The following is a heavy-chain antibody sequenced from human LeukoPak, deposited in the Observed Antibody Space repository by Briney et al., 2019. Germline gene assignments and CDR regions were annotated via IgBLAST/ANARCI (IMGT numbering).Heavy chain of an antibody. V-gene: IGHV4-39*01. CDR2: IYYSGST. CDR3: ARRGRVNYYFDY. Sequence: SETLSLTCTVSGGSISSSSYYWGWLRQPPGKGLEWIGSIYYSGSTYYNPSLKSRVTISVDTSKNQFSLKLSSVTAADTAVYYCARRGRVNYYFDYWGQGTLVTVSS. J-gene: IGHJ4*02. CDR1: GGSISSSSYY. D-gene: IGHD3-10*01.